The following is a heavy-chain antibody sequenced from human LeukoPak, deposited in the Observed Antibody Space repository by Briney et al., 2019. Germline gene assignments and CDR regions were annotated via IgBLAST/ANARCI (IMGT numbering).Heavy chain of an antibody. V-gene: IGHV7-4-1*02. CDR3: ARGRGASSGSGSHGTTSSYYMDV. J-gene: IGHJ6*03. CDR1: GYSLTSYA. Sequence: ASVKVSCKASGYSLTSYALNWVRQAPGQGFEWMGWINTNTGNPTYAQGFTGRLVFSLDTSVSTAHLQISSLKAEDTAVYFCARGRGASSGSGSHGTTSSYYMDVWGKGTTVTVSS. CDR2: INTNTGNP. D-gene: IGHD3-10*01.